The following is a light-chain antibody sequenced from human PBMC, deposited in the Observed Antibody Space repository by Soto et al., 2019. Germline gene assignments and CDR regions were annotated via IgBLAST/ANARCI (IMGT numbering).Light chain of an antibody. Sequence: EIVLTQSPATLPLSPWERATLSCRASPSVTNFLAWYQQKPGQAPRLLIYGAFNRSTGIPARFSGSGSGTDFTLTISSLEPEDSAVYYCQQRNVWPPVTFGQGTRLEIK. CDR1: PSVTNF. J-gene: IGKJ5*01. V-gene: IGKV3-11*01. CDR2: GAF. CDR3: QQRNVWPPVT.